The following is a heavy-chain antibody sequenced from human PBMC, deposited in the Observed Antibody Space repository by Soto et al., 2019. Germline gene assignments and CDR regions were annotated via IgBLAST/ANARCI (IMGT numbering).Heavy chain of an antibody. J-gene: IGHJ6*02. CDR1: GFTFSSYG. D-gene: IGHD5-18*01. V-gene: IGHV3-33*01. Sequence: QVQLVESGGGVVQPGRSLRLSCAASGFTFSSYGMHWVRQAPGKGLEWVAVIWYDGSNKYYADSVKGRFTISRDNSKNTLYLQMNSLRAEDTAVYYCARSRLDTAMVTVYYYYGMDVWGQGTTVTVSS. CDR3: ARSRLDTAMVTVYYYYGMDV. CDR2: IWYDGSNK.